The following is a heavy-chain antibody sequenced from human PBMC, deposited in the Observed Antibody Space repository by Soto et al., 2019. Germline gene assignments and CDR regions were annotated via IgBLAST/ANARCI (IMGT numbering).Heavy chain of an antibody. CDR2: LYYSGNT. D-gene: IGHD2-15*01. V-gene: IGHV4-59*01. Sequence: PSETLSLTCTVSGGSISPFYWSWVRQPPGKGLEWIGCLYYSGNTNYNPSLKSRVTISVDASKNQVSLRLTSVTAADTAVYYCARVGGVAARTFDYWGQGTVVTVS. CDR1: GGSISPFY. J-gene: IGHJ4*02. CDR3: ARVGGVAARTFDY.